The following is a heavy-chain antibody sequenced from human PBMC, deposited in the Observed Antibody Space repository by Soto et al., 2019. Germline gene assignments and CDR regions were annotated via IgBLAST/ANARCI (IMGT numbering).Heavy chain of an antibody. V-gene: IGHV1-18*01. CDR1: GYTFTSYG. D-gene: IGHD2-15*01. J-gene: IGHJ3*02. Sequence: QVPLVQSGAEVKKPGASVKVSCKASGYTFTSYGISWVRQAPGQGLEWMGWISAYNGNTNYAQKLQGRVTMTTDTSTSKDHLELMSLRSDDTAVYYCARVASCSGGSYYAGNYAFDIWGQGKMVTFSS. CDR3: ARVASCSGGSYYAGNYAFDI. CDR2: ISAYNGNT.